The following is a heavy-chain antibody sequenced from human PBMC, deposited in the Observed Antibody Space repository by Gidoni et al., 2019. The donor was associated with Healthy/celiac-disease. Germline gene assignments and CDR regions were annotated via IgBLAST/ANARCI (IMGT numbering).Heavy chain of an antibody. CDR3: ARDQVTTQQWLVPPSDY. J-gene: IGHJ4*02. Sequence: EVQLVESGGGLVKPGGSRSISCAASGFTFSSYSMNWVRQAPGKGLEWVSSISSSSSYISYADSVKGRFTISRDNAKNSLYLQMNSLRAEDTAVYYCARDQVTTQQWLVPPSDYWGQGTLVTVSS. CDR1: GFTFSSYS. CDR2: ISSSSSYI. D-gene: IGHD6-19*01. V-gene: IGHV3-21*01.